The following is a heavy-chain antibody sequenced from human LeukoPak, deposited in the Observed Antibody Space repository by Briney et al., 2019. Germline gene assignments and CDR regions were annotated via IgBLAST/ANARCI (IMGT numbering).Heavy chain of an antibody. CDR2: ISYDGSNK. J-gene: IGHJ4*02. V-gene: IGHV3-30*03. CDR3: ATSGGYGGGREFTN. D-gene: IGHD4-23*01. Sequence: GGSLRLSCAASGFTFSSYGMHWVRQAPGKGLEWVAVISYDGSNKYYADSVKGRFTISRDNSKNTLYLQMNSLRAEDTAVYYCATSGGYGGGREFTNWGQGTLVTVSS. CDR1: GFTFSSYG.